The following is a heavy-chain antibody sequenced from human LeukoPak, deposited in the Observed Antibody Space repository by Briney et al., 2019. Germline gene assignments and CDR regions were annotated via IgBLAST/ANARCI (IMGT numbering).Heavy chain of an antibody. V-gene: IGHV3-23*01. CDR3: AKPDSSTWYGRGFDH. Sequence: GGSLRLSCAASGFTFSSYGMHWVRQAPGKGLEWVSAISGSGDGTYYADSVKGRFTISRDNSKNTLYLQMNSLRAEDAAVYYCAKPDSSTWYGRGFDHWGQGTLVTVSS. J-gene: IGHJ4*02. CDR1: GFTFSSYG. D-gene: IGHD6-13*01. CDR2: ISGSGDGT.